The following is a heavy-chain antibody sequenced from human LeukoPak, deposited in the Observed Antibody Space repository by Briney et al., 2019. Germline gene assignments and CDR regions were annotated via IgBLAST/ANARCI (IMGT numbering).Heavy chain of an antibody. CDR3: ARYGSGSFDY. J-gene: IGHJ4*02. Sequence: SETLSLTCTVAGGSISSYYWSWIRQPPGKGLEWIGYIYYSGSTNYNPSLKSPVTISVDTSKNQFSLKLSSVTAADTAVYYCARYGSGSFDYSGQGTLVTVSS. D-gene: IGHD3-10*01. V-gene: IGHV4-59*01. CDR2: IYYSGST. CDR1: GGSISSYY.